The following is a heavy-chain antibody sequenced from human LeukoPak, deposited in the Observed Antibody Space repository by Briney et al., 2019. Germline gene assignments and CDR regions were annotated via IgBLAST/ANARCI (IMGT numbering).Heavy chain of an antibody. J-gene: IGHJ6*03. Sequence: ASVKVSCKASGYTFTSNAMHWVRQAPGQRLEWMGWINVGNGNTKYSQEFQGRVTITRDTSASTAYMELSSLRSDDTAVYYCARDAPYYDFWSGYYYYYYMDVWGKGTTVTVSS. V-gene: IGHV1-3*01. D-gene: IGHD3-3*01. CDR2: INVGNGNT. CDR1: GYTFTSNA. CDR3: ARDAPYYDFWSGYYYYYYMDV.